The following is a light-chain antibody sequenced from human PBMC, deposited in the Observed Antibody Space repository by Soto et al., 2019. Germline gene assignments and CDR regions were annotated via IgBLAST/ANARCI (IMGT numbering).Light chain of an antibody. J-gene: IGKJ4*01. Sequence: DIQMTQSPSSVSASVGDRVTITCRASQTLSNYLSWFQQKPGKAPKVLIYGASTLQSGVPSRFSGSGSGAEFTLTISSLPPDDSATYYCQQSFSPLLTFGGGTKVEIK. CDR2: GAS. V-gene: IGKV1-39*01. CDR1: QTLSNY. CDR3: QQSFSPLLT.